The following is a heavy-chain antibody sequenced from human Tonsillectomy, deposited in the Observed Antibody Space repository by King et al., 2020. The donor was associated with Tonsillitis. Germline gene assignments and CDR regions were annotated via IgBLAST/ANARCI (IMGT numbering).Heavy chain of an antibody. Sequence: LQLPESGSGLVKPSQTLSLTCAVSGGSISSGGYSWSWIRQPPGTGLEWIGYIYHSGSTYYNPSLKSRVTISVDRSKNQFSLKLSSVTAADTAVYYCAREPGQEYFDLWGRGTLVTVSS. CDR3: AREPGQEYFDL. CDR1: GGSISSGGYS. J-gene: IGHJ2*01. V-gene: IGHV4-30-2*01. CDR2: IYHSGST.